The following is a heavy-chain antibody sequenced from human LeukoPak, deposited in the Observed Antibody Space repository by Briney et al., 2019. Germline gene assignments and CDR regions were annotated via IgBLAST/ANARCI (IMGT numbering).Heavy chain of an antibody. CDR1: GYTFTGYY. J-gene: IGHJ4*02. Sequence: ASVKVSCKASGYTFTGYYMHWVRQAPGQGLEWTGWINPNSGGTNYAQKFQGRVSMTTDTSTNTAYLELRSLRPDDTAVYFCARHIVVILARDYYFDYWGQGSLVTVSS. CDR2: INPNSGGT. D-gene: IGHD2-21*01. CDR3: ARHIVVILARDYYFDY. V-gene: IGHV1-2*02.